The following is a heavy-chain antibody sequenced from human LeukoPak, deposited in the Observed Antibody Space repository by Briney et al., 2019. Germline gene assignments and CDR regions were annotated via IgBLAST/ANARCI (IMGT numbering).Heavy chain of an antibody. V-gene: IGHV1-46*01. D-gene: IGHD3-22*01. Sequence: EASVKVSCKASGYTFTSHYIHWVRQAPGQGLEWMGIINPSGGSTSYARKFQGRVTMTRDTSTSTVYMELSGLRSEDTAVFYCARGWSYDSSGYYYLGYWGQGTLVTVSS. J-gene: IGHJ4*02. CDR2: INPSGGST. CDR1: GYTFTSHY. CDR3: ARGWSYDSSGYYYLGY.